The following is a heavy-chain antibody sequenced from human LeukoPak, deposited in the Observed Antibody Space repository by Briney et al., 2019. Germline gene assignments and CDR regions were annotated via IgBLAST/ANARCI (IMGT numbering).Heavy chain of an antibody. J-gene: IGHJ6*03. Sequence: SETLSLTCTVSGGSISSHYWSWIRQPPGKGLEWIGYIYYSGSTNYNPSLESRVTISVDTSKNQFSLKLSSVTAADTAVYYCARSPGCSSTSCYTLSPHYYYYYMDVWGKGTTVTVSS. D-gene: IGHD2-2*02. CDR3: ARSPGCSSTSCYTLSPHYYYYYMDV. CDR1: GGSISSHY. V-gene: IGHV4-59*11. CDR2: IYYSGST.